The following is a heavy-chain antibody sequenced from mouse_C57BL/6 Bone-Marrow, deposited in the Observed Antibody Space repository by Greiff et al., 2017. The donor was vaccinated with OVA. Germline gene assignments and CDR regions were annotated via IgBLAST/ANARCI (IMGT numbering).Heavy chain of an antibody. CDR2: ISNGGGST. V-gene: IGHV5-12*01. J-gene: IGHJ4*01. D-gene: IGHD2-4*01. CDR3: ARRMITTTPYYYAMDY. CDR1: GFTFSDYY. Sequence: EVKLVESGGGLVQPGGSLKLSCAASGFTFSDYYMYWVRQTPEKRLEWVAYISNGGGSTYYPDTVKGRFTISRDNAKNTLYLQMSRLKSEDTAMYYCARRMITTTPYYYAMDYWGQGTSVTVSS.